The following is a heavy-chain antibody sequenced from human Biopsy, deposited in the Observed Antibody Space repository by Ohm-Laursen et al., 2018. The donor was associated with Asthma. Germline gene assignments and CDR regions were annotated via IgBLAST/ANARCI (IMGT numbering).Heavy chain of an antibody. J-gene: IGHJ4*02. CDR2: ISYDGSNK. V-gene: IGHV3-30*03. D-gene: IGHD3-3*01. Sequence: SLRLSCAASGFAFSSYGMHWVRQAPGKGLEWVAVISYDGSNKYYADSVKGQFTISRDNSKNTLYLQMNSLRAEDTAVYYCASQSSGPDFWSGYYYFDYWGQGTLVTVSS. CDR1: GFAFSSYG. CDR3: ASQSSGPDFWSGYYYFDY.